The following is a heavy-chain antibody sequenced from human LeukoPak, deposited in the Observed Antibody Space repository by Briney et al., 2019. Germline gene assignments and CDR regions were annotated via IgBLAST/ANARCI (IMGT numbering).Heavy chain of an antibody. CDR1: GGSISSSSYF. J-gene: IGHJ4*02. CDR3: ASNPWETTADGCYY. CDR2: IYYSGNT. Sequence: SETLSLTCTVSGGSISSSSYFWGWVRQPPGKGLEWIGSIYYSGNTYYNPSLKSRVTISVDTSKNQFSLKLSSVTAADTAVYYCASNPWETTADGCYYWGQGTLVTVSS. V-gene: IGHV4-39*07. D-gene: IGHD4-17*01.